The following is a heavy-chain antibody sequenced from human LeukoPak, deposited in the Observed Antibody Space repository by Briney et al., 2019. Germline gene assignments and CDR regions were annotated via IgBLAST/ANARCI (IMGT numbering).Heavy chain of an antibody. CDR2: INHSGST. V-gene: IGHV4-34*01. CDR3: ARGPPILYCSSTSCYRGPDY. D-gene: IGHD2-2*01. J-gene: IGHJ4*02. Sequence: SETLSLTCAVYGGSFSGYYWSWIRQPPGKGLEWIGEINHSGSTNYNPSLKSRVTISVDRSKNQFSLKLSSVTAADTAVYYCARGPPILYCSSTSCYRGPDYWGQGTLVTVSS. CDR1: GGSFSGYY.